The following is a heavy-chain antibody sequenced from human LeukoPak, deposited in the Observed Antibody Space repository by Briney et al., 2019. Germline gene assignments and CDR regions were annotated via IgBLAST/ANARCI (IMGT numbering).Heavy chain of an antibody. CDR3: ARAPHRWSETGYYFDY. V-gene: IGHV1-24*01. J-gene: IGHJ4*02. D-gene: IGHD4-23*01. CDR2: FGPEDGET. Sequence: ASVKVSCKVSGYTLTELSMHWVRQAPGKGLEWMRGFGPEDGETIYAQKFQGRVTMTEDTSTDTAYMELSSLISEDTAVYYCARAPHRWSETGYYFDYWGQGTLVTVSS. CDR1: GYTLTELS.